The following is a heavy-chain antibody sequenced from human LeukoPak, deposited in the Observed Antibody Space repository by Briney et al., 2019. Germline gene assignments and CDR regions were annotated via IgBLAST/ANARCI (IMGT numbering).Heavy chain of an antibody. CDR3: ANAYYYDSSGYYEISY. CDR2: ISYDGSNK. J-gene: IGHJ4*02. D-gene: IGHD3-22*01. Sequence: GGSLRLSCAASGFTFSSYGMHWVRQAPGKGLEWVAVISYDGSNKYYADSVKGRFTISRDNTKNTLYLQMNSLRAEDTAVYYCANAYYYDSSGYYEISYWGQGTLVTVSS. CDR1: GFTFSSYG. V-gene: IGHV3-30*18.